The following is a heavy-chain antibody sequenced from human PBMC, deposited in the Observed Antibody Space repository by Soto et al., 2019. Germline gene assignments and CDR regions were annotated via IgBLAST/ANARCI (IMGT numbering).Heavy chain of an antibody. V-gene: IGHV4-59*01. D-gene: IGHD3-10*01. CDR2: IYYSGST. CDR3: ARAVGGVIIGDNWFDP. CDR1: GGSISSYY. Sequence: QVQLQESGPGLVKPSETLSLTCTVSGGSISSYYWSWIRQPPGKGLEWIGYIYYSGSTNYNPSLKSRATISVDTSKNQFALKLSSVIAADTAVYYCARAVGGVIIGDNWFDPWGQGTLVTVSS. J-gene: IGHJ5*02.